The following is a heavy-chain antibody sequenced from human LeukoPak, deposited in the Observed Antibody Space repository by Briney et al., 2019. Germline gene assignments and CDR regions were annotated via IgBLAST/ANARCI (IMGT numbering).Heavy chain of an antibody. V-gene: IGHV3-11*04. J-gene: IGHJ4*02. CDR1: GFTFSDYY. CDR2: VSTSGSTI. CDR3: ARDSCSNGVCFDY. Sequence: TGGSLRLSCTASGFTFSDYYMSWIRQAPGKGLEWVSYVSTSGSTIYYGDSVKGRFTISRDNAKNSLYLQMSSLRAEDTAVYYRARDSCSNGVCFDYWGQGTLVTVSS. D-gene: IGHD2-8*01.